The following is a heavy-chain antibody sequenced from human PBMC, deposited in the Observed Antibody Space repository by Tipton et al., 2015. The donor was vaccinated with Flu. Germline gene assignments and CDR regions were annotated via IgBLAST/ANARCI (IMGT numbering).Heavy chain of an antibody. CDR2: IYYSGTT. CDR1: GDSISTTIYY. CDR3: ARDLWNDRRAYYYYGVDV. J-gene: IGHJ6*02. Sequence: TLSLTCTVYGDSISTTIYYWGWVRQPPGKGLEWIGSIYYSGTTYYNPSLKSRVTISVDSSKNEFSLTLASLTAADTAVYYCARDLWNDRRAYYYYGVDVWGQWTTVTVSS. D-gene: IGHD1-1*01. V-gene: IGHV4-39*07.